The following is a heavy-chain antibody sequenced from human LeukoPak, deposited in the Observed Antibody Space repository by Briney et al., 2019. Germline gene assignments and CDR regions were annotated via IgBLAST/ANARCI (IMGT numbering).Heavy chain of an antibody. CDR1: GYTLTELP. D-gene: IGHD3-3*01. V-gene: IGHV1-24*01. CDR2: FDPEDGET. CDR3: ATPSFFGVVISAFHF. Sequence: ASVKVSCKVSGYTLTELPMHWVRQAPGKGLQWMGGFDPEDGETIYAQKFQGRVTMTEDTSTDTAYMELSSLTYEDTAAYYCATPSFFGVVISAFHFWGQGTKVTVSS. J-gene: IGHJ3*01.